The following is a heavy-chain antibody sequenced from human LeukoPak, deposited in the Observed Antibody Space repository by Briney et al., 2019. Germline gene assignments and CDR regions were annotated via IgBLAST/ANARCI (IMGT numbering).Heavy chain of an antibody. J-gene: IGHJ3*02. CDR1: GFTFSSYS. Sequence: GGSLRLSCAASGFTFSSYSMNWVRQAPGXGLEWVSSISSSSSYIYYADSVKSRFTISRDNAKNSLYLQMNSLRAEDTAVYYCXXXXXPXXAFXIWGQGTMVXXSS. V-gene: IGHV3-21*01. CDR3: XXXXXPXXAFXI. CDR2: ISSSSSYI.